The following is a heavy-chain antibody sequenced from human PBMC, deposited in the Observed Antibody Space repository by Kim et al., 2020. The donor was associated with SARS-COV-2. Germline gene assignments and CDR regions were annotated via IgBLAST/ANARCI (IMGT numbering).Heavy chain of an antibody. D-gene: IGHD3-9*01. Sequence: AQGFTGRFVFSLDTSVSTAYLQISSLKAEDTAVYYCARDLVRTGNPRDYWGQGTLVTVSS. CDR3: ARDLVRTGNPRDY. V-gene: IGHV7-4-1*02. J-gene: IGHJ4*02.